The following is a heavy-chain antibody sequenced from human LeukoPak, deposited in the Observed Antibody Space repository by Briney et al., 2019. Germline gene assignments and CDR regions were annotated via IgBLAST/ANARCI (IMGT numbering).Heavy chain of an antibody. CDR2: ISAYNGNT. D-gene: IGHD3-3*01. CDR3: ARDGTHYDFWSGYSGGNWFDP. V-gene: IGHV1-18*01. CDR1: GYTFTSYG. J-gene: IGHJ5*02. Sequence: ASVKVSCKASGYTFTSYGISWVRQAPGQGLEWMGWISAYNGNTNYAQKLQGRVTMTTDTSTSTAYMELRSLRSDDTAVYYCARDGTHYDFWSGYSGGNWFDPWGQGTLVTVSS.